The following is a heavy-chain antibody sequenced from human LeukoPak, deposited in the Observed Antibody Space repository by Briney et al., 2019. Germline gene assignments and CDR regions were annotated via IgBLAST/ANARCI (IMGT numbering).Heavy chain of an antibody. J-gene: IGHJ4*02. D-gene: IGHD4-17*01. CDR2: INHSGST. CDR1: GGSFSGYY. V-gene: IGHV4-34*01. CDR3: ASAPLYRDYNG. Sequence: SETLSLTCAVYGGSFSGYYWSWIRQPPGNGLEWIGEINHSGSTNYNPSLKSRVTISVDTSKNQFSLKLSSVTAADTAAYYCASAPLYRDYNGWGQGTLVTVSS.